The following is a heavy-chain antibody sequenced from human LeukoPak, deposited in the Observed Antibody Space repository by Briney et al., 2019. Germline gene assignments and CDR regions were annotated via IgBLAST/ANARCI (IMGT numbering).Heavy chain of an antibody. CDR1: ENTFTGHY. V-gene: IGHV1-2*02. J-gene: IGHJ4*02. CDR3: ARYSDQGTY. CDR2: VSPNDGRT. D-gene: IGHD1-7*01. Sequence: GASVKVSCKASENTFTGHYVHWVRQAPGQGLEWMGWVSPNDGRTNYAQKFRGRVTMTRDTSIRTAYMELGSLTSDDTAIYYCARYSDQGTYWGQGTPVTVS.